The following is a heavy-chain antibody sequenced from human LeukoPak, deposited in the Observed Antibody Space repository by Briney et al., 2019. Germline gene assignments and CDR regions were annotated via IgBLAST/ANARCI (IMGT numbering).Heavy chain of an antibody. D-gene: IGHD6-19*01. CDR1: GGSISSYC. CDR3: ARGGWYSASFDY. CDR2: IYYSGST. J-gene: IGHJ4*02. V-gene: IGHV4-59*01. Sequence: SETLSLTCTVSGGSISSYCWSWIRQPPGKGLEWIGYIYYSGSTNYNPSLKSRVTISVDTSKNQFSLKLSSVTAADTAVYYCARGGWYSASFDYWGQGTLVTVSS.